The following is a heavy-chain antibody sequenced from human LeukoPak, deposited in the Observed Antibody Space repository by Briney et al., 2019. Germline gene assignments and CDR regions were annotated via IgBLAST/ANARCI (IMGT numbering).Heavy chain of an antibody. V-gene: IGHV3-30*03. Sequence: GRSLRLSCAASGFTISSYGMHWVRQTPGKGLEWVAVISYDVSNKYYADSVKGRITISRDNSKNTLYLQMNSLRAEDTAVYYCARDSSGYHDYWGQGTLATVSS. D-gene: IGHD3-22*01. CDR2: ISYDVSNK. J-gene: IGHJ4*02. CDR1: GFTISSYG. CDR3: ARDSSGYHDY.